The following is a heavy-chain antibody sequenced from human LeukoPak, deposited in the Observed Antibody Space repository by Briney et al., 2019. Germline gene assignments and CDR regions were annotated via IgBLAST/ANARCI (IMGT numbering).Heavy chain of an antibody. V-gene: IGHV3-48*01. J-gene: IGHJ4*02. CDR1: GFTFSSYS. Sequence: GGSLTLSCAAYGFTFSSYSMNCVRQAPGKGLEWVSYISSSSSTIYYADSVKGRFTISRDNAKNSLYLQMNSLRAEDTAVYYCARDMGHCSGDTCYFDYWGQGTLVTVSS. CDR3: ARDMGHCSGDTCYFDY. CDR2: ISSSSSTI. D-gene: IGHD2-15*01.